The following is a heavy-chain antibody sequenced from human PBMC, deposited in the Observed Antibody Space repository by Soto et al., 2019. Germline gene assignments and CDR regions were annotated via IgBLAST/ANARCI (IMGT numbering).Heavy chain of an antibody. V-gene: IGHV3-30-3*01. Sequence: VQLLESGGGLVQPGGSLRLSCAASGVTLSNYAMHWVRQAPGKGLEWVAVISYDGSKKYYADSVKGRFTISRDNSKNSLYLQMNSLRAEDTALYCCAREMGAYSYFGMDVWGQGTTVTVSS. CDR2: ISYDGSKK. D-gene: IGHD2-21*01. J-gene: IGHJ6*02. CDR3: AREMGAYSYFGMDV. CDR1: GVTLSNYA.